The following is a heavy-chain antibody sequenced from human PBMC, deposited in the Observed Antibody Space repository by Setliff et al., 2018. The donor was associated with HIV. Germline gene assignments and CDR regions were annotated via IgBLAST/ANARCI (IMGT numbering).Heavy chain of an antibody. Sequence: ASVKVSYKISGYTPTEVSMHWVRQAPGKGLEWMGYFDPQDGKTIYAQKFQGRVTMIEDTSTDTAYMELSSLRSEDTAVYYCAAVRLSHLGYCRSATCYPDYWGQGTLVTVSS. CDR3: AAVRLSHLGYCRSATCYPDY. CDR1: GYTPTEVS. V-gene: IGHV1-24*01. D-gene: IGHD2-15*01. CDR2: FDPQDGKT. J-gene: IGHJ4*02.